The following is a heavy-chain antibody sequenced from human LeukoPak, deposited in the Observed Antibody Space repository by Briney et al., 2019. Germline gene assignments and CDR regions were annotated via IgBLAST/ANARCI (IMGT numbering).Heavy chain of an antibody. CDR2: VDYNGST. CDR3: ARGFYEPFDR. V-gene: IGHV4-59*02. Sequence: SETLSLTCTVSGASVSSSHWNWIRQSPGKGLEWIANVDYNGSTKYNPSLRGRGTMSLDTSKNQFYLKLASVTAADTARYCARGFYEPFDRWGQGTLVTVSS. CDR1: GASVSSSH. J-gene: IGHJ5*02. D-gene: IGHD2/OR15-2a*01.